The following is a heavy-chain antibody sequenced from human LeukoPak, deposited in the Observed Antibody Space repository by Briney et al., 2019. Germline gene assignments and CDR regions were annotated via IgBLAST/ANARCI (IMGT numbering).Heavy chain of an antibody. CDR2: IKQVGSEK. J-gene: IGHJ6*02. Sequence: GGSLRLSCAASGFTFSSYWMSWVRQAPGKGLEWVANIKQVGSEKYYVDSVKGRFTISRDNAENSLYLQMNSLRAEDTAVYYCARGERDGVVVTASTYYYYYGMDVWGQGTTVTVSS. CDR1: GFTFSSYW. D-gene: IGHD2-21*02. CDR3: ARGERDGVVVTASTYYYYYGMDV. V-gene: IGHV3-7*01.